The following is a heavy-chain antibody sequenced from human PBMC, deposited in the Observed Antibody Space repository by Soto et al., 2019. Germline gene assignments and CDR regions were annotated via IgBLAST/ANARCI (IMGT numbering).Heavy chain of an antibody. Sequence: QVPLVQSGAEVKKPGASVKVSCKASGYTFTGYYMHWVRQAPGQGLEWMGWINPNSGGTNYAQKFQGWVTMTRDTSISTAYMELSRLRSDDTAVYYCARDSSSSSLGYWFDPWGQGTLVTVSS. V-gene: IGHV1-2*04. CDR1: GYTFTGYY. J-gene: IGHJ5*02. D-gene: IGHD6-6*01. CDR3: ARDSSSSSLGYWFDP. CDR2: INPNSGGT.